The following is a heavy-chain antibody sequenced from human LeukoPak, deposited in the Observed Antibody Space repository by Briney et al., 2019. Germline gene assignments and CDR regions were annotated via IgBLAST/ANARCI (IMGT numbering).Heavy chain of an antibody. CDR2: IYDSGST. D-gene: IGHD3-22*01. J-gene: IGHJ3*02. CDR3: ARYYYDSSGYYAFDI. Sequence: PSETLSLTCSVSGVSISGYYWSWIRQPPGKGLEWIGYIYDSGSTNYNPSLKSRVTISAATSKNQFSLRLSSVTAADTAVYYCARYYYDSSGYYAFDIWGQGTMVTVSS. CDR1: GVSISGYY. V-gene: IGHV4-59*01.